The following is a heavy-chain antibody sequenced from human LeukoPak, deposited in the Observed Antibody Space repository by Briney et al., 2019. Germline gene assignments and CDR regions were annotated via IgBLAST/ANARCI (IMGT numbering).Heavy chain of an antibody. CDR3: ARDKAPHTYDY. J-gene: IGHJ4*03. Sequence: SVKVSCKASGGTFSTSSIGWVRQAPGQGLEWMGGIIPMFGTTNYAQKFQGRVTITADESTSTAYMELSSLRSEDTAVYYCARDKAPHTYDYWGQGTTVTVSS. CDR2: IIPMFGTT. CDR1: GGTFSTSS. V-gene: IGHV1-69*13.